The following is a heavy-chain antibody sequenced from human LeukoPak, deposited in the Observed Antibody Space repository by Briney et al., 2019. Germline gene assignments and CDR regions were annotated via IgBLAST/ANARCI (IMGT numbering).Heavy chain of an antibody. J-gene: IGHJ4*02. CDR2: INPDGGGA. V-gene: IGHV1-2*02. CDR1: GYTFTGYY. D-gene: IGHD3-10*01. CDR3: ARDKGSGTYYSYLDY. Sequence: ASVKVSCKASGYTFTGYYMHWVRQAPGQGREWMGWINPDGGGANYAQNLQGRVTMTRDTTISTAYMGLCTPRSDETAPYYCARDKGSGTYYSYLDYWGQGTLVTVSS.